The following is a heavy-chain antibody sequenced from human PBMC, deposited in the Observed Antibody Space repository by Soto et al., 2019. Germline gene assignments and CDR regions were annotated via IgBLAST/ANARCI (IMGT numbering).Heavy chain of an antibody. D-gene: IGHD3-3*01. J-gene: IGHJ4*02. CDR2: ISAYNGNT. V-gene: IGHV1-18*01. CDR3: ARDRNDFWSGYSWDY. CDR1: GYTFTSYG. Sequence: ASVKVSCKASGYTFTSYGISWVRQAPGQGLEWMGWISAYNGNTNYAQKLPGRVTMTTDTSTSTAYMELRSLRSDDTAVYYCARDRNDFWSGYSWDYWGQGTLVTVSS.